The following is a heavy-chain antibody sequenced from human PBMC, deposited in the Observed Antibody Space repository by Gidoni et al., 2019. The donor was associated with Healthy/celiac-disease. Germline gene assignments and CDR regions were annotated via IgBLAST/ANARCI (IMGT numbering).Heavy chain of an antibody. CDR2: IYYSGST. CDR1: GGSISSYY. D-gene: IGHD3-16*01. CDR3: ARVWGGFDY. Sequence: QVQLQESGPGLVKPSETLSLSCTVSGGSISSYYWSWIRQPPGKGLEWIGYIYYSGSTNYNPALKSRITLSVDTSKNQFSLKLSSVTAADAAVYYCARVWGGFDYWGQGTLVTVSS. J-gene: IGHJ4*02. V-gene: IGHV4-59*01.